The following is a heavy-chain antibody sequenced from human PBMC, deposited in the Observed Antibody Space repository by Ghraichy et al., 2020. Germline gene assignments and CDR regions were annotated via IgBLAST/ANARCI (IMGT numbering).Heavy chain of an antibody. CDR2: INHSGST. CDR3: ARHRVGAIHKRYPYYYYGMDV. J-gene: IGHJ6*02. CDR1: GGSFSGYY. D-gene: IGHD1-26*01. Sequence: ESMNISCAVYGGSFSGYYWSWIRQPPGKGLEWIGEINHSGSTNYNPSLKSRVTISVDTSKNQFSLKLSSVTAADTAVYYCARHRVGAIHKRYPYYYYGMDVWGQGTTVT. V-gene: IGHV4-34*01.